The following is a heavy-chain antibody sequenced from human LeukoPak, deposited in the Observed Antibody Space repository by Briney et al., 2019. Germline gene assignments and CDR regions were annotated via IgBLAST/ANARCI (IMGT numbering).Heavy chain of an antibody. CDR3: AREEYFQDSNGYSYYFHS. CDR1: GGSIGWDY. V-gene: IGHV4-4*07. CDR2: IYKSGST. D-gene: IGHD3-22*01. J-gene: IGHJ4*02. Sequence: MTSETLSLTCTVSGGSIGWDYWSWIRQSAGKGLEWLGRIYKSGSTNYNPSFRSRVTMSVDTSKNQFSLNVTSVTAADTAVYYCAREEYFQDSNGYSYYFHSWGQGSLVTVSS.